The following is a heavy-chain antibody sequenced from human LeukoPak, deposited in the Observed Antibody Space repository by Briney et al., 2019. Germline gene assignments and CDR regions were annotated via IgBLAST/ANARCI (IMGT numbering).Heavy chain of an antibody. D-gene: IGHD5-18*01. CDR1: GFPISSDY. CDR3: TTLIGYSYGSTFDC. V-gene: IGHV3-66*01. CDR2: LYSGGTT. J-gene: IGHJ4*02. Sequence: GGSLRLSCAATGFPISSDYMSWVRQAPGKGLECVSVLYSGGTTYYADSVKGRFTISRDNSKNTLYLQMNSLRAEDTAVYYCTTLIGYSYGSTFDCWGQGTLVTVSS.